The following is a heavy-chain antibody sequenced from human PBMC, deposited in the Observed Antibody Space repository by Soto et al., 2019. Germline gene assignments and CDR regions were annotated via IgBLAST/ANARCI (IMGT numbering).Heavy chain of an antibody. Sequence: SETLSLTCAVSGGSISSSNWWSWVRQPPGKGLEWIGEIYHSGSTNYNPSLKSRVTISVDKSKNQFSLKLSSVTAADTAVYYCARSWGDPSDFHYYSYGSDVWGQGTTVTVSS. CDR3: ARSWGDPSDFHYYSYGSDV. V-gene: IGHV4-4*02. CDR2: IYHSGST. J-gene: IGHJ6*02. D-gene: IGHD3-16*01. CDR1: GGSISSSNW.